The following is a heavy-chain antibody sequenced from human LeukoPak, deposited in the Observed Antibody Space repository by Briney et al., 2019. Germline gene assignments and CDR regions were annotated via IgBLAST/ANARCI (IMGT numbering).Heavy chain of an antibody. CDR3: ARVKEERMDV. Sequence: SETLSLTCTVSGGSISSSSYYWGWIRQPPGKGLEWIGEINHSGSTNYNPSLKSRVTISVDTSKNQFSLKLSSVTAADTAVYYCARVKEERMDVWGKGTTVTVSS. CDR1: GGSISSSSYY. CDR2: INHSGST. J-gene: IGHJ6*04. V-gene: IGHV4-39*07. D-gene: IGHD1-1*01.